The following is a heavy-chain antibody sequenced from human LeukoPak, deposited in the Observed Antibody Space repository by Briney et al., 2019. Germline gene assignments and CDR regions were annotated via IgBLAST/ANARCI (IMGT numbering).Heavy chain of an antibody. Sequence: SETLSLTCTVSGGSISSYYWSWIRQPPGKGLEGIGYISYSGSTNYNPSLKSRVTISLDTSKNQFSLKLSSVTAADTAVYYCARYVWGSYPTFEDYWGQGTLVTVSS. CDR1: GGSISSYY. CDR3: ARYVWGSYPTFEDY. V-gene: IGHV4-59*01. D-gene: IGHD3-16*02. J-gene: IGHJ4*02. CDR2: ISYSGST.